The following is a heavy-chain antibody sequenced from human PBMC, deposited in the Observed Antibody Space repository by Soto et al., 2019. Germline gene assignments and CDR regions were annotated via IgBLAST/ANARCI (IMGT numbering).Heavy chain of an antibody. Sequence: PGGSLRLSCAASGFTFSSYSMNWVRQAPGKGLEWVSSISSSSSYIYYADSVKGRFTISRDNAKNSLYLQMNSLRAEDTAVYYCARASAGLLTIAAAVFDYWGQGTLVTVSS. V-gene: IGHV3-21*01. D-gene: IGHD6-13*01. CDR3: ARASAGLLTIAAAVFDY. CDR1: GFTFSSYS. CDR2: ISSSSSYI. J-gene: IGHJ4*02.